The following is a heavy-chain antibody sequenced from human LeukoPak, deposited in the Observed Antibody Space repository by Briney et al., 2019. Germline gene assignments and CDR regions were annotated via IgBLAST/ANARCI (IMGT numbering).Heavy chain of an antibody. CDR2: IRYDEKN. D-gene: IGHD2-15*01. CDR1: GFIFTDYG. Sequence: GGSLRLSYAASGFIFTDYGMHWVRQAPGKGLDWVAFIRYDEKNYYADSVKGRFTISRDNSKNTLYLQMSSLRVEDTAIYYCAKERYCSGGNCYPDDNWGQGTLVTVSS. CDR3: AKERYCSGGNCYPDDN. V-gene: IGHV3-30*02. J-gene: IGHJ4*02.